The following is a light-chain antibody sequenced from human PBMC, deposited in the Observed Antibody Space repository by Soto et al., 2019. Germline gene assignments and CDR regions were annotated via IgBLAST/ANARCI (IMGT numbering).Light chain of an antibody. CDR1: SSDVGGYNS. V-gene: IGLV2-14*01. Sequence: QSVLTQPASVSVSPGQSITISCTGTSSDVGGYNSVSWYQHHPGKVPKLMIYEVSYRPSGVSNRFSGSKSGSTATLTISGLQAEDEADYYCSSYTSSSTYVFGTGTKVTVL. J-gene: IGLJ1*01. CDR3: SSYTSSSTYV. CDR2: EVS.